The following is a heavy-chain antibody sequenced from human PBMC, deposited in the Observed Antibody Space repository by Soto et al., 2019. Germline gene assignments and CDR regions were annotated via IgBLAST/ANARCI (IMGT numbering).Heavy chain of an antibody. CDR2: IIPIFGTA. Sequence: QVQLVQSGAEVKKPGSSVKVSCKASGGTFSSYAISWVRQAPGQGLEWMGGIIPIFGTANYAQKFQGRVTITADESTSTAYMELSSLRAEDTAVDYCARHGNWERHNWFDPWGQGPLVTVSS. CDR1: GGTFSSYA. D-gene: IGHD1-26*01. J-gene: IGHJ5*02. V-gene: IGHV1-69*01. CDR3: ARHGNWERHNWFDP.